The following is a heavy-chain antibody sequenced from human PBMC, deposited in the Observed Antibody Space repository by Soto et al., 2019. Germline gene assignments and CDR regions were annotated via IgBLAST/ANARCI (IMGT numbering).Heavy chain of an antibody. CDR3: AARSGDYGWWFDP. CDR2: IYYSGTA. Sequence: QLQLRESGPGLVKPSETLSLTCTVSGGSIIGSGFHWAWIRQPPGKGLEWIGSIYYSGTANYSPSPKSRPAQGRSSAKKPFSPGLSSGAGAEPAVYYRAARSGDYGWWFDPWGQGTRVTVSS. J-gene: IGHJ5*02. V-gene: IGHV4-39*01. D-gene: IGHD4-17*01. CDR1: GGSIIGSGFH.